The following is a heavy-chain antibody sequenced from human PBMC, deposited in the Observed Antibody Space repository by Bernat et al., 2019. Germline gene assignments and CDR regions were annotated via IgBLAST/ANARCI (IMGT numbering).Heavy chain of an antibody. CDR2: ISSSSSYI. Sequence: EVQLVESGGGLVKPGGSLRLSCAASGFTFSSYSMNWVRQAPGKGLEWVSSISSSSSYIYYADSVKGRFTISRDNAKNSLYLQMNSLRAEDTAVYYCARGGRGSYLNWFDPWGQGTLVTVSS. D-gene: IGHD3-16*02. V-gene: IGHV3-21*01. CDR1: GFTFSSYS. J-gene: IGHJ5*02. CDR3: ARGGRGSYLNWFDP.